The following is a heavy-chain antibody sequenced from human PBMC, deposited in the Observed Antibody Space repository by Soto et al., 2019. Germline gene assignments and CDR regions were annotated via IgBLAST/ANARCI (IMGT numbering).Heavy chain of an antibody. J-gene: IGHJ4*02. V-gene: IGHV3-33*01. CDR2: IWYDGSNK. Sequence: QVQLVESGGGVVQPGRSLRLSCAASGFTFSSYGMHWVRQAPGKGLEWVAVIWYDGSNKYYADSVKGRFTISRDNSKNTLYLQMNSLRAEDTAVYYCARDRYGDYADYYFDYWGQGTLVTVSS. D-gene: IGHD4-17*01. CDR1: GFTFSSYG. CDR3: ARDRYGDYADYYFDY.